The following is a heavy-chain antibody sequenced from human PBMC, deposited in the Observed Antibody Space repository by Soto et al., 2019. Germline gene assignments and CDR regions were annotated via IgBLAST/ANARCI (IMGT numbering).Heavy chain of an antibody. V-gene: IGHV3-48*03. CDR2: ISGSNNNI. D-gene: IGHD2-21*02. Sequence: GGSLRLSCAVSGFNLRNYEMNWVRQVPGKGLEWISKISGSNNNIYYADSVQGRFTISRDNANNVLFLQMNSLRAEDTATYHCATEELCGADCYFFKHWGQGTLVTVSS. J-gene: IGHJ4*02. CDR3: ATEELCGADCYFFKH. CDR1: GFNLRNYE.